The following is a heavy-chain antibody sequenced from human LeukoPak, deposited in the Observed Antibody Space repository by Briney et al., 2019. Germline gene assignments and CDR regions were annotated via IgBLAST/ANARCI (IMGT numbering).Heavy chain of an antibody. D-gene: IGHD4-11*01. J-gene: IGHJ3*01. CDR2: ITGGGRT. Sequence: GGSLRLSCAASGFTFNNYAMMWVHQAQGQGLEWVSAITGGGRTYYADSVKGRFTISRDNSKNTLYLQMNSLRAEDTALYFCARDPNCDYIGAFDFLGQGTVVTVSS. CDR3: ARDPNCDYIGAFDF. V-gene: IGHV3-23*01. CDR1: GFTFNNYA.